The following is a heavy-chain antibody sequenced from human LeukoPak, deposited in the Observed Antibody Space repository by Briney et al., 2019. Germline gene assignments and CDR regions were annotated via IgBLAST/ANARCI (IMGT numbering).Heavy chain of an antibody. CDR3: ARAFYDILTGLAYYFDY. CDR2: ISSSSSYI. J-gene: IGHJ4*02. D-gene: IGHD3-9*01. Sequence: GGSLRLSCAASGFTFSSYSMNWGRQAPGKGLELVSSISSSSSYINYADSVKGRFTISRDNAKNSLYLQMNSLRAEDTAVYYCARAFYDILTGLAYYFDYWGQGTLVTVSS. V-gene: IGHV3-21*01. CDR1: GFTFSSYS.